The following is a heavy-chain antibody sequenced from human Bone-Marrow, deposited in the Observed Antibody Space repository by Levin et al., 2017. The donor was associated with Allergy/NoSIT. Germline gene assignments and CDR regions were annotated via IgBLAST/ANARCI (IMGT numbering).Heavy chain of an antibody. D-gene: IGHD5-18*01. CDR2: ISSSSSTI. CDR1: GFTFSSYS. Sequence: GESLKISCAASGFTFSSYSMNWVRQAPGKGLEWVSYISSSSSTIYYADSVKGRFTISRDNAKNSLYLQMNSLRAEDTAVYYCARGTDTAMVSLYYFDYWGQGTLVTVSS. V-gene: IGHV3-48*04. J-gene: IGHJ4*02. CDR3: ARGTDTAMVSLYYFDY.